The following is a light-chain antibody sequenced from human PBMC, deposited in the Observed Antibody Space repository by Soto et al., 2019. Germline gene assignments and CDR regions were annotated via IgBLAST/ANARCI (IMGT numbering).Light chain of an antibody. J-gene: IGKJ5*01. CDR3: QQYNSYPIT. CDR1: QSISSW. CDR2: KAS. V-gene: IGKV1-5*03. Sequence: DIPMTQSPSTLSASVGDRVTITCRASQSISSWLAWYQQKPGKAPKLLIYKASSLESGAPSRFSGSGSGTEYALTISSLQPDDFATYCCQQYNSYPITFGQGTRLEMK.